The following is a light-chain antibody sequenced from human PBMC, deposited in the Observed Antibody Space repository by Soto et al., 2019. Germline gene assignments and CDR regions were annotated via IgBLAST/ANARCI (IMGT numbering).Light chain of an antibody. Sequence: QSVLTQPPSVSAAPRQRVTISCSGSRSNIGNNAVNWYQQVPGKPPKLLISYDDLESSEVSDRFSGSRSGTSASLAISGLQSEDEADYYCAAWDDSLNALVFGGGTKVTVL. V-gene: IGLV1-36*01. CDR3: AAWDDSLNALV. CDR1: RSNIGNNA. J-gene: IGLJ3*02. CDR2: YDD.